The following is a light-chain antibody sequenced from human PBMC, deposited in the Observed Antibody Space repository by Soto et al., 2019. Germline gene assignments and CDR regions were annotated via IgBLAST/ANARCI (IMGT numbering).Light chain of an antibody. CDR2: GAS. J-gene: IGKJ1*01. CDR1: QSVSSN. V-gene: IGKV3-15*01. Sequence: EIVMTQSAATLSVSSGERATLSCRASQSVSSNLAWYQQKPGQAPRLLIDGASTRATGIPARFSGSGSGTEFTLTISSLQSEDFAVYYCQQYNNWPPWTFGQGTKV. CDR3: QQYNNWPPWT.